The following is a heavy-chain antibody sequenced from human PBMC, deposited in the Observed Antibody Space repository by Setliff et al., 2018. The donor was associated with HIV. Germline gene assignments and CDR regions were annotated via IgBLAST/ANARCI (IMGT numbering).Heavy chain of an antibody. CDR3: AKTQGWYLIDY. J-gene: IGHJ4*02. CDR2: IRNDASNT. D-gene: IGHD6-19*01. Sequence: GGSLRLSCAASGSTFSNYGMHWVRQAPGKGLEWVTFIRNDASNTYYADSVKGRFTISRDSSKNTLYLQMDSLRTEDTAVYYCAKTQGWYLIDYWGQGTLVTVSS. CDR1: GSTFSNYG. V-gene: IGHV3-30*02.